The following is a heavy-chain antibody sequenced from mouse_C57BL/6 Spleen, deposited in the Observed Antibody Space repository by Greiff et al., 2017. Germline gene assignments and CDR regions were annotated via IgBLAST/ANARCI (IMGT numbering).Heavy chain of an antibody. D-gene: IGHD1-1*01. Sequence: VQLQQPGAELVKPGASVKMSCKASGYTFTSYWITWVKQRPGQGLEWIGDIYPGSGSTNYNEKFKSKATLTVDTSSSTAYMQLSSLTSEDSAVYYCARREGLLKDAMDYWGQGTSVTVSS. J-gene: IGHJ4*01. CDR1: GYTFTSYW. V-gene: IGHV1-55*01. CDR2: IYPGSGST. CDR3: ARREGLLKDAMDY.